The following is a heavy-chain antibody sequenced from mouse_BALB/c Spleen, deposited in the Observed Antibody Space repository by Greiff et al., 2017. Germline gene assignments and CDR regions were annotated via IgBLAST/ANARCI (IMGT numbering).Heavy chain of an antibody. CDR3: ARGDYYGSSYRAMDY. CDR2: ILPGSGST. D-gene: IGHD1-1*01. V-gene: IGHV1-9*01. Sequence: QVQLQQSGAELMKPGASVKISCKATGYTFSSYWIEWVKQRPGHGLEWIGEILPGSGSTNYNEKFKGKATFTADTSSNTAYMQLSSLTSEDSAVYYCARGDYYGSSYRAMDYWGQGTSVTVSS. CDR1: GYTFSSYW. J-gene: IGHJ4*01.